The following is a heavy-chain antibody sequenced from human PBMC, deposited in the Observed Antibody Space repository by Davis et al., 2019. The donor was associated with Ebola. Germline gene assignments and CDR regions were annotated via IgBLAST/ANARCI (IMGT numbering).Heavy chain of an antibody. CDR2: ISSSGSYI. CDR3: ARVGNYYYYMDV. J-gene: IGHJ6*03. V-gene: IGHV3-21*01. D-gene: IGHD7-27*01. CDR1: GFTFSTYS. Sequence: GGSLRLSCAASGFTFSTYSMNWVRQAPGKGLEWVSSISSSGSYIYYADSVKGRFTFSRDSAKHSLYLQMNSLRVEDTAVYYCARVGNYYYYMDVWGKGTTVTVSS.